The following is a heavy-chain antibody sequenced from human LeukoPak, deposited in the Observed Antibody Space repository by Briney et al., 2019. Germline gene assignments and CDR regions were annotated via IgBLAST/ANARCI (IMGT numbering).Heavy chain of an antibody. CDR3: ARERRGDDAFDI. V-gene: IGHV3-64*01. Sequence: SGGSLRLSCAASGFTFSSYAMHWVRQAREKGLEYVSTISTNGGRTYYANSVKGRFTISRDNSKNTVYLQMGSLRAEDMAVYYCARERRGDDAFDIWGQGTMVTVFS. CDR2: ISTNGGRT. D-gene: IGHD3-16*01. CDR1: GFTFSSYA. J-gene: IGHJ3*02.